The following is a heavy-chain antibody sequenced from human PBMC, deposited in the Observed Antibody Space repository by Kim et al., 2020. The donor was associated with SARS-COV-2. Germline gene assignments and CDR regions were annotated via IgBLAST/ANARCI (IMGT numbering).Heavy chain of an antibody. CDR2: INAGNGNT. CDR3: ARRVGGVIVTHFDY. Sequence: ASVKVSCKASGYTFTSYAMHWVRQAPGQRLEWMGWINAGNGNTKYSQKFQGRVTITRDTSASTAYMELSSLRSEDTAVYYCARRVGGVIVTHFDYWGQGTLVTVSS. V-gene: IGHV1-3*01. CDR1: GYTFTSYA. D-gene: IGHD3-16*02. J-gene: IGHJ4*02.